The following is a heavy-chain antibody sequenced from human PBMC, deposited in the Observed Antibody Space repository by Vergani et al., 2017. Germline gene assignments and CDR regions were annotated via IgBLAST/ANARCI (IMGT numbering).Heavy chain of an antibody. Sequence: QVQLQESGPGLVKPSEILSLTCTVSGGSISSYYWSWIRQPPGKGLEWIGYIYYSGSTNYNPSLKSRVTISVDTSKNQFSLKLSSVTAADTAVYYCARGDTNYYYYYMDVWGKGTTVTVSS. J-gene: IGHJ6*03. CDR1: GGSISSYY. CDR3: ARGDTNYYYYYMDV. V-gene: IGHV4-59*01. CDR2: IYYSGST.